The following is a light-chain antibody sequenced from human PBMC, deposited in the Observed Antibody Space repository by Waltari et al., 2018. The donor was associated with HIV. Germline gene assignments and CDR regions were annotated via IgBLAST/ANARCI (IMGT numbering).Light chain of an antibody. J-gene: IGLJ2*01. CDR1: KSNIGRNT. Sequence: QSVLTQPPSASGTPGQRVTISCSGRKSNIGRNTDNWYQQLPGTAPKLLISHNNHRPSRFSYRFSVSPSATSASLAISGLQSEDEADYYCAAWDDSLNAHVLFGGGTKLTVL. CDR2: HNN. V-gene: IGLV1-44*01. CDR3: AAWDDSLNAHVL.